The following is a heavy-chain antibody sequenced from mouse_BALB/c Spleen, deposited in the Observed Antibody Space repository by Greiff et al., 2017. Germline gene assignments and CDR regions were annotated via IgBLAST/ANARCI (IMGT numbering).Heavy chain of an antibody. Sequence: EVQGVESGPELVKPGASVKMSCKASGYTFTSYVMHWVKQKPGQGLEWIGYINPYNDGTKYNEKFKGKATLTSDKSSSTAYMELSSLTSEDSAVYYCARSANWEGDWYFDVWGAGTTVTVSS. V-gene: IGHV1-14*01. CDR3: ARSANWEGDWYFDV. J-gene: IGHJ1*01. CDR2: INPYNDGT. D-gene: IGHD4-1*01. CDR1: GYTFTSYV.